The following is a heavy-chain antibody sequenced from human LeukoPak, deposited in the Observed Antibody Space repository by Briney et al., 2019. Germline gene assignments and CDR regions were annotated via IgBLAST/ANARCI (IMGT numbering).Heavy chain of an antibody. Sequence: PGGSLRLSCAASGFTFSSYAMNWVRQAPGKGLEWVSAISDSGGYTYYADSVKGRFTISRDNSKNTLYLRMNSLRAEDTAVYYCAKREYSYGQFDYWGQGTLVTVSS. V-gene: IGHV3-23*01. CDR1: GFTFSSYA. J-gene: IGHJ4*02. CDR2: ISDSGGYT. D-gene: IGHD5-18*01. CDR3: AKREYSYGQFDY.